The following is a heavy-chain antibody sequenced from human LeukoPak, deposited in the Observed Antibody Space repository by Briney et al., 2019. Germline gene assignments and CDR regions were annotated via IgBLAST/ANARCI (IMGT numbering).Heavy chain of an antibody. Sequence: PSETLSLSCAVSGYSISSGSNWGWIRQPPGKGLEWSGNIDHGGSTYYNPSLKSRVTISVDTSKNPLSLKLSYVSAADTAVYYCASRESTPNCNLKFDYWGQGALVTVSS. D-gene: IGHD1-7*01. J-gene: IGHJ4*02. CDR2: IDHGGST. CDR3: ASRESTPNCNLKFDY. CDR1: GYSISSGSN. V-gene: IGHV4-38-2*01.